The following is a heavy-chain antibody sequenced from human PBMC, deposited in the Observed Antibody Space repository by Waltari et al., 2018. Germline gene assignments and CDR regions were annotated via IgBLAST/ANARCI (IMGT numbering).Heavy chain of an antibody. V-gene: IGHV3-48*01. D-gene: IGHD1-1*01. CDR2: ISDSGSTI. Sequence: EVQLVESGGGLIQPGGSLRLSCETSGFTFSSYSMNWVRQTPGKGLEWISYISDSGSTIYYAYAVKGRFTISRDKSKNTLYLQMNILRAEDTAVYYCAEALNWNDGLDYWGQGTLVTVSS. CDR3: AEALNWNDGLDY. J-gene: IGHJ4*02. CDR1: GFTFSSYS.